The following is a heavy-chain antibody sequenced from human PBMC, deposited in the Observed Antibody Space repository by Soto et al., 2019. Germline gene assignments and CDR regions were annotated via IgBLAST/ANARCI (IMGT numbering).Heavy chain of an antibody. Sequence: QVQLVQSGAEVKKPGSSVKVSCKASGGTFSSYAISWVRQAPGQGLEWMGGIIPIFGTADYAQKFQGRVTITADESTSTAYMELSSLRSEDTAVYSCALHSGSGSNYYYYGMDVWGQGTTVTVSS. CDR2: IIPIFGTA. V-gene: IGHV1-69*12. J-gene: IGHJ6*02. CDR3: ALHSGSGSNYYYYGMDV. D-gene: IGHD3-10*01. CDR1: GGTFSSYA.